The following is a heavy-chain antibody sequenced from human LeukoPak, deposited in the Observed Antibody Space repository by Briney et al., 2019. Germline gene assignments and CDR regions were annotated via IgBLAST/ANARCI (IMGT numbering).Heavy chain of an antibody. V-gene: IGHV3-66*01. CDR1: GFTVSSNY. CDR2: IYSGGST. J-gene: IGHJ6*02. D-gene: IGHD3-10*01. Sequence: GGSLRLSCAASGFTVSSNYMSWVRQAPGKGLEWVSVIYSGGSTYYADSVKGRFTISRDNSKNTLYLQMNSLRAEDTAVYYCARKAITMVRGVDVWGQGTTVTVSS. CDR3: ARKAITMVRGVDV.